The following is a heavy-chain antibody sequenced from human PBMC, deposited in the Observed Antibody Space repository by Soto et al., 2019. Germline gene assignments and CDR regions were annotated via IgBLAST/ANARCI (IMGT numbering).Heavy chain of an antibody. Sequence: EVQVLESGGGLVQPGGSLRLSCVISRLTFNNYALNWVRQAPGKGLEWVSSISGSGDTTYYADSVKGRFTISRDNSKNTLYLQRNSLRVEDTALYYCAKADYSYSGAQGDYWGQGTLVTVSS. CDR2: ISGSGDTT. CDR1: RLTFNNYA. J-gene: IGHJ4*02. D-gene: IGHD5-18*01. V-gene: IGHV3-23*01. CDR3: AKADYSYSGAQGDY.